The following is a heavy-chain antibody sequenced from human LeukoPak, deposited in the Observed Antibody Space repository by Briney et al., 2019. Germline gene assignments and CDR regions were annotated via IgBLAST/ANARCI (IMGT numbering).Heavy chain of an antibody. CDR1: GFTFSSYN. D-gene: IGHD6-13*01. Sequence: GGPLRLPCAPSGFTFSSYNMQGLRHAPGKGLWGFSYVGSGGGTIYYADSVKGRFTISRDNAKNSLYMQMNSLRDEDTAVYYCARDQGGSSWFDYWGQGTLVTVSS. CDR2: VGSGGGTI. CDR3: ARDQGGSSWFDY. V-gene: IGHV3-48*02. J-gene: IGHJ4*02.